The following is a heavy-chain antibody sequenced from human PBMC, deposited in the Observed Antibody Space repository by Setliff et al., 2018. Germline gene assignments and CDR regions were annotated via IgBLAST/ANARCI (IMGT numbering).Heavy chain of an antibody. J-gene: IGHJ4*02. V-gene: IGHV4-59*02. CDR3: ARAGVVVTATRLEY. D-gene: IGHD2-21*02. CDR1: GGSVNSHY. CDR2: YFYSGDT. Sequence: PSETLSLTCTVSGGSVNSHYWSWIRQPPGKGLEWIGFYFYSGDTRSNPSLKSRLLMSVDTSKNQFSLKLDSVTAADTAVYYCARAGVVVTATRLEYWDQGTLVTVSS.